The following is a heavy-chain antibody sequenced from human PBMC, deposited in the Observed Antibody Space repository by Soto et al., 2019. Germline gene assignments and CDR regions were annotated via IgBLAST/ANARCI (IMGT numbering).Heavy chain of an antibody. V-gene: IGHV1-2*02. CDR2: INPNSGGT. Sequence: ASVKVSCKASGYTFTGYYMHWVRRAPGQGLEWMGWINPNSGGTNYAQKFQGRVTMTRDTSISTAYMELSRLRSDDTAVYYCARGPLSVVAVAGTWVGKYFQHWRQRTLVSVSS. CDR1: GYTFTGYY. J-gene: IGHJ1*01. D-gene: IGHD6-19*01. CDR3: ARGPLSVVAVAGTWVGKYFQH.